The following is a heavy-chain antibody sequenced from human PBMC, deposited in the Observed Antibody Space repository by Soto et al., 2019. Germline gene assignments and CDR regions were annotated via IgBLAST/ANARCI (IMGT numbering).Heavy chain of an antibody. CDR2: IIPIFGTA. D-gene: IGHD5-12*01. J-gene: IGHJ4*02. V-gene: IGHV1-69*13. CDR1: GGTVRRYA. Sequence: SVKVSCKASGGTVRRYAISWVRQAPGQGLGWMVGIIPIFGTANYAQKVRGRVTSTADESTSTAYMELSSLRSEDTAVYYCARGRDGYNLIYWGQGTLVTVAS. CDR3: ARGRDGYNLIY.